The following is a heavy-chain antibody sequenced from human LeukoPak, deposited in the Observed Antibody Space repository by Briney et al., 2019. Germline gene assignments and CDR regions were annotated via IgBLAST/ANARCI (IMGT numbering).Heavy chain of an antibody. V-gene: IGHV3-30*04. CDR3: AKDRDWYYFDY. Sequence: GGSLRLSCSASGLTFSSYAMHWVRQAPGKGLEWVAVISYDGSNKYYADSVKGRFTISRDNSKNTLYLQMNSLRAEDTAVYYCAKDRDWYYFDYWGQGTLVTVSS. D-gene: IGHD5-24*01. CDR1: GLTFSSYA. J-gene: IGHJ4*02. CDR2: ISYDGSNK.